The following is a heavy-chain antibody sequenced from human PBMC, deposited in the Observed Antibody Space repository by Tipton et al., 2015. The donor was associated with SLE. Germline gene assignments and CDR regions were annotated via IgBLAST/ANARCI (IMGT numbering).Heavy chain of an antibody. Sequence: SLRLSCTASGFTFSSYWMTWIRQAPGKGLEWVANIKPDESEKHYVDSMKGRLTISRDNAKNSLYLQMNSLRGEDTAVYYCARLREDYCGYWGQGTRVTV. CDR3: ARLREDYCGY. CDR2: IKPDESEK. CDR1: GFTFSSYW. V-gene: IGHV3-7*03. D-gene: IGHD1-26*01. J-gene: IGHJ4*02.